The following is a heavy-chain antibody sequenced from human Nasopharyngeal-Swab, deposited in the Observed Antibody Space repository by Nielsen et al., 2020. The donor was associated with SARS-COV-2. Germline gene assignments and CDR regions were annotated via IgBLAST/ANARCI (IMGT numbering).Heavy chain of an antibody. V-gene: IGHV3-21*01. J-gene: IGHJ3*02. D-gene: IGHD3-22*01. CDR2: ISSSSSYI. Sequence: VRQAPGKGLEWVSSISSSSSYIYYADSVKGRFTISRDNAKNSLYLQMNSLRAEDTAVYYCARDRAYYDSSGYYFGFDAFDIWGQGTMVTVSS. CDR3: ARDRAYYDSSGYYFGFDAFDI.